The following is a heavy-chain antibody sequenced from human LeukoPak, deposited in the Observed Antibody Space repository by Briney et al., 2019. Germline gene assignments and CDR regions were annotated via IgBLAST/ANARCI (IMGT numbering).Heavy chain of an antibody. CDR3: AREATVVGSYFDY. Sequence: GASVKVSCKASGGTFSSHAISWVRQAPGQGLEWMGGIIPIFGTANYAQKFQGRVTITADKSTSTAYMELSSLRSEDTAVYYCAREATVVGSYFDYWGQGTLVTVSS. CDR2: IIPIFGTA. CDR1: GGTFSSHA. J-gene: IGHJ4*02. D-gene: IGHD2-15*01. V-gene: IGHV1-69*06.